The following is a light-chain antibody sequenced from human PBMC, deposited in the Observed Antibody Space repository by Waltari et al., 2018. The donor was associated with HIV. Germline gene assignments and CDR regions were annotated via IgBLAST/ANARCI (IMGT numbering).Light chain of an antibody. CDR3: MQSLEIPLT. Sequence: IVMTQSPLSLSVTPGEPASISCRSSRSLLHTTGRKWVQWFLQKQGQSPQLLIYLGSSRASGVPDRFSGSGSGTDFTLRISGVEAEDVGVFYCMQSLEIPLTFGGGTRLGI. J-gene: IGKJ4*01. V-gene: IGKV2-28*01. CDR2: LGS. CDR1: RSLLHTTGRKW.